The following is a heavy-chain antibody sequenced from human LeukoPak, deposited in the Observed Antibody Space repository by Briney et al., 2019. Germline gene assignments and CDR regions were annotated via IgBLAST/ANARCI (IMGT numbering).Heavy chain of an antibody. D-gene: IGHD2-15*01. CDR1: GFTFSSYE. V-gene: IGHV3-48*03. Sequence: GGSLRLSCAASGFTFSSYEMNWVRQAPGKGLEWVSYISSSGTTIYYADSVKGRFTISIDNAKNSLYLQMNSLRAEDTAVYYCARDEKDGPLWYWGQGILVFVSS. CDR3: ARDEKDGPLWY. J-gene: IGHJ4*02. CDR2: ISSSGTTI.